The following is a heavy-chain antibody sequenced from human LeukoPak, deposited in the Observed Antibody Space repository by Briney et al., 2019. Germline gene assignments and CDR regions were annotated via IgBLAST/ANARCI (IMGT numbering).Heavy chain of an antibody. Sequence: GGSLKLSCAASGFTFGASTLHWVRQASGKGLEWVGHNRSKAHNYATQYAASVKGRFTISRDDSKNTAYLQMNSLKTEDTAVYYCTGSSKGYWGQGALVTVSS. CDR2: NRSKAHNYAT. CDR1: GFTFGAST. J-gene: IGHJ4*02. V-gene: IGHV3-73*01. CDR3: TGSSKGY. D-gene: IGHD2-2*01.